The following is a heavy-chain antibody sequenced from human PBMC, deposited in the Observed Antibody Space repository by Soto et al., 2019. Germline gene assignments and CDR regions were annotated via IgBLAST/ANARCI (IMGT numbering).Heavy chain of an antibody. J-gene: IGHJ5*02. CDR1: GGTFSSYT. Sequence: SVKVSCKASGGTFSSYTISWVRQAPGQGLEWMGRIIPILGIANYAQKFQGRVTITADKSTSTAYMELSSLRSEDTAVYYCAYYYGSGSLTATDNWFDPWGQGTLVNVSS. V-gene: IGHV1-69*02. CDR2: IIPILGIA. D-gene: IGHD3-10*01. CDR3: AYYYGSGSLTATDNWFDP.